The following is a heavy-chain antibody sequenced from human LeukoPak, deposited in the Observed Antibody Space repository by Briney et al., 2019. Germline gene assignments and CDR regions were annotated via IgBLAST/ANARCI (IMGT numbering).Heavy chain of an antibody. CDR2: ISSSSSYI. V-gene: IGHV3-21*01. J-gene: IGHJ4*02. CDR1: GFTFSSYS. Sequence: GGSLRLSCAASGFTFSSYSMNWVRQAPGKGLEWVSSISSSSSYIYYADSVKGRFTISRDNAKNSLYLQMNSLRAEDTAVYYCASDRGWRTSGYYLYYFEYWGQGTLVTYSS. D-gene: IGHD3-3*01. CDR3: ASDRGWRTSGYYLYYFEY.